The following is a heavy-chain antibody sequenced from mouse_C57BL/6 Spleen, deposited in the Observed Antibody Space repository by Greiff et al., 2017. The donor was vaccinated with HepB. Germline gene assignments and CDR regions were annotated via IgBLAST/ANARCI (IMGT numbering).Heavy chain of an antibody. Sequence: QVQLQQSGAELVRPGTSVKVSCKASGYAFTNYLIEWVKQRPGQGLEWIGVINPGSGGTNYNEKFKGKATLTADKSSSTAYMQLSSLTSEDSAVYFCARGMYYGSGWYFDVWGTGTTVTVSS. CDR3: ARGMYYGSGWYFDV. J-gene: IGHJ1*03. CDR2: INPGSGGT. D-gene: IGHD1-1*01. V-gene: IGHV1-54*01. CDR1: GYAFTNYL.